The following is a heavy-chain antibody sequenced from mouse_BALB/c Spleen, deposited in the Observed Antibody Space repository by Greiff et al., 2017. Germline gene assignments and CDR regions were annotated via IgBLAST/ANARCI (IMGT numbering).Heavy chain of an antibody. Sequence: ESGPGLVKPSQSLSLTCSVTGYSITSGYYWNWIRQFPGNKLEWMGYISYDGSNNYNPSLKNRISITRDTSKNQFFLKLNSVTTEDTATYYCARLLAYFDYWGQGTTLTVSS. CDR3: ARLLAYFDY. J-gene: IGHJ2*01. CDR2: ISYDGSN. CDR1: GYSITSGYY. V-gene: IGHV3-6*02. D-gene: IGHD1-1*01.